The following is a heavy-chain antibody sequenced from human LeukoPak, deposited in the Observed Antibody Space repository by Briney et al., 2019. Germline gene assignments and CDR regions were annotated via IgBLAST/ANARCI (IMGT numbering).Heavy chain of an antibody. J-gene: IGHJ5*02. CDR3: ARPVGWLYNWFDP. Sequence: PSETLSLTCTVSGGSTSSSSYYWGWIRQPPGKGLEWIGSIYYSGSTYYNPSLKSRVTISVDTSKNQFSLKLSSVTAADTAVYYCARPVGWLYNWFDPWGQGTLVTVSS. CDR1: GGSTSSSSYY. V-gene: IGHV4-39*01. D-gene: IGHD2-15*01. CDR2: IYYSGST.